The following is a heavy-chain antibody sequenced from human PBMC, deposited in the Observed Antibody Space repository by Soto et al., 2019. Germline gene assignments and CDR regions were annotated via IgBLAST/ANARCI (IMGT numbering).Heavy chain of an antibody. CDR2: INHSGST. Sequence: QVQLQQWGAGLLKPSETLSLTCAVYGGSFSGYYWSWIRQPPGTGLEWIGEINHSGSTNYNPSLKSRVPISVDTSKNQFALKLSFVTAADTAVYYCARGVILLWFGESPRHWFDPWGQGTLVTVSS. CDR3: ARGVILLWFGESPRHWFDP. CDR1: GGSFSGYY. D-gene: IGHD3-10*01. J-gene: IGHJ5*02. V-gene: IGHV4-34*01.